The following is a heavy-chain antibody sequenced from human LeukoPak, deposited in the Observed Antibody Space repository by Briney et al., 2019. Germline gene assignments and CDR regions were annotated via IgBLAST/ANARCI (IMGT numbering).Heavy chain of an antibody. CDR3: ARYGYNYGLDY. V-gene: IGHV3-7*01. CDR2: IKPDGSEE. CDR1: GFTFSSSW. D-gene: IGHD5-24*01. J-gene: IGHJ4*02. Sequence: GGSLRLSCAASGFTFSSSWMSWVRQVPGKGLEWVANIKPDGSEEYYVDSLKGRFTISRDNAKNSLYLQMDSLRAEDTAVYYCARYGYNYGLDYWGQGTLVTVSS.